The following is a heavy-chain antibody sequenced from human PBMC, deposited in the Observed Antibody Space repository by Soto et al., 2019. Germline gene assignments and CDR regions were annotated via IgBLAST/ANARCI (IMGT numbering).Heavy chain of an antibody. CDR1: GFTFISYS. D-gene: IGHD5-18*01. V-gene: IGHV3-21*01. Sequence: GGSLRLSCAASGFTFISYSMNLGRHAPWKGLEWVSSISSSSSYIYYADSVKGRFTISRDNAKNSLYLQMNSLRAEDTAVYYCARDLGGYSYGYSYGMDVWGQGTTVTVSS. J-gene: IGHJ6*02. CDR2: ISSSSSYI. CDR3: ARDLGGYSYGYSYGMDV.